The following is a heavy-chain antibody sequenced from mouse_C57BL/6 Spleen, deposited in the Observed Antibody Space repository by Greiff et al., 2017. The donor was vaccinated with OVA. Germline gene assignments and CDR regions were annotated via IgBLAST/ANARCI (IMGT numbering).Heavy chain of an antibody. Sequence: EVMLVESGGGLVKPGGSLKLSCAASGFTFSDYGMHWVRQAPEKGLEWVAYISSGSSTIYYADTVKGRFTISRDNAKNTLFLQMTSLSSEDTAIDYCARDGSSYYFDYWGQGTTLTVSS. CDR2: ISSGSSTI. CDR1: GFTFSDYG. D-gene: IGHD1-1*01. CDR3: ARDGSSYYFDY. V-gene: IGHV5-17*01. J-gene: IGHJ2*01.